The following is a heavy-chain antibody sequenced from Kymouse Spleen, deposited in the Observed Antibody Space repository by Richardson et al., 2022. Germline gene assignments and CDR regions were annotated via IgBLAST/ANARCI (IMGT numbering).Heavy chain of an antibody. CDR1: GFTFSNAW. V-gene: IGHV3-15*01. D-gene: IGHD1-20*01,IGHD1-7*01. Sequence: EVQLVESGGGLVKPGGSLRLSCAASGFTFSNAWMSWVRQAPGKGLEWVGRIKSKTDGGTTDYAAPVKGRFTISRDDSKNTLYLQMNSLKTEDTAVYYCTTSLNWNYYYYYGMDVWGQGTTVTVSS. CDR3: TTSLNWNYYYYYGMDV. J-gene: IGHJ6*02. CDR2: IKSKTDGGTT.